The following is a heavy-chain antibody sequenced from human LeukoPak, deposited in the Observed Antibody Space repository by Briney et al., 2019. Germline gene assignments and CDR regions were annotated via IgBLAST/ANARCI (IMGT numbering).Heavy chain of an antibody. J-gene: IGHJ4*02. CDR1: AFTFSNFA. CDR2: ISADGADT. V-gene: IGHV3-23*01. D-gene: IGHD1-26*01. Sequence: GGSLRLSCAASAFTFSNFAMTWVRQAPGKGLEWVSAISADGADTYYADSVKGRFTISRDNSKNTLYLQMFSLRAEDTAVYYCAKDIAPQILTDSGSSFDYWGQGTLVTVSS. CDR3: AKDIAPQILTDSGSSFDY.